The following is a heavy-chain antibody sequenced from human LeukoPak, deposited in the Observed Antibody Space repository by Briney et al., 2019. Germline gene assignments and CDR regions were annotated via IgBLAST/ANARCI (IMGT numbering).Heavy chain of an antibody. CDR3: ARTGDTERFDY. Sequence: GGSLRLSCAASGSTFSNYGMHWVRQAPGKGLEWVALIRYDGSKKDYADSVKGRFTISRDNSKNTLHLQMNSLRAEDTAVYYCARTGDTERFDYWGQGTLVTVSS. D-gene: IGHD5-18*01. J-gene: IGHJ4*02. CDR1: GSTFSNYG. CDR2: IRYDGSKK. V-gene: IGHV3-33*01.